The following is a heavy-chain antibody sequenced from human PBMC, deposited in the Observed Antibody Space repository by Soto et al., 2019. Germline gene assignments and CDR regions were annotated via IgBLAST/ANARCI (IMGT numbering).Heavy chain of an antibody. J-gene: IGHJ4*02. Sequence: SETLSLTCTVSAGSISSSSYYWGWIRQPPRKGLEWIGNIYYSQGTYYNPSLNSPATISVDKSKNHFSLKLSSVAAADTAVYYCARRIYGSGYYDYWGQGTLVDDSS. CDR1: AGSISSSSYY. D-gene: IGHD3-10*01. CDR3: ARRIYGSGYYDY. V-gene: IGHV4-39*02. CDR2: IYYSQGT.